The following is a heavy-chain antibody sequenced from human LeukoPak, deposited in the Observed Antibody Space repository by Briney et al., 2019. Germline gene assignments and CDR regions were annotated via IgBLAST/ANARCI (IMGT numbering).Heavy chain of an antibody. V-gene: IGHV1-2*02. CDR1: GYTFTGYY. J-gene: IGHJ3*02. D-gene: IGHD2/OR15-2a*01. CDR2: INPNSGGT. CDR3: ARDGGEALFLSRAFDI. Sequence: GASVKVSCKASGYTFTGYYMHWVQQAPGQGLEWMGWINPNSGGTNYAQKFQGRVTMTRDTSISTAYMELSRLRSDDTAVYYCARDGGEALFLSRAFDIWGQGTMVTVSS.